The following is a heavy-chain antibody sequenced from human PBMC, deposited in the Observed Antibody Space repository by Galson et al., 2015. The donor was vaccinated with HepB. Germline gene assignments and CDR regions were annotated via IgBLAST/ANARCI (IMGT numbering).Heavy chain of an antibody. CDR2: IKQDGSEK. CDR1: GFTFSSYW. CDR3: GRVTIFGVVTPFDY. V-gene: IGHV3-7*03. Sequence: SLRLSCAASGFTFSSYWMSWVRQAPGKGLEWVANIKQDGSEKYYVDSVKGRFTISRDNAKNSLYLQMNSLRAEDTAVYYCGRVTIFGVVTPFDYWGQGTLVTVSS. D-gene: IGHD3-3*01. J-gene: IGHJ4*02.